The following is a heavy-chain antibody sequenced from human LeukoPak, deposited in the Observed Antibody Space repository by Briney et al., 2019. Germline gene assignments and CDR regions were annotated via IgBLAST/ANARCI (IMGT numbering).Heavy chain of an antibody. D-gene: IGHD3-22*01. CDR1: GYTFTGYY. J-gene: IGHJ3*02. CDR3: ARDESSNYYDSRGAFDI. Sequence: GASVKVSCKASGYTFTGYYMHWVRQAPGQGLEWMGWINPNSGGTNYAQKLQGRVTMTTDTSTSTAYMELRSLRSDDTAVYYCARDESSNYYDSRGAFDIWGQGTMVTVSS. CDR2: INPNSGGT. V-gene: IGHV1-2*02.